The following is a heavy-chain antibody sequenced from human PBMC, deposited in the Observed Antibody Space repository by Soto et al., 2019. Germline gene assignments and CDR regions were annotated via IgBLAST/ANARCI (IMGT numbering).Heavy chain of an antibody. D-gene: IGHD2-15*01. CDR2: ISSGSSTI. V-gene: IGHV3-48*01. CDR1: GFTFSSYS. CDR3: AREYCSGGSCYRRYYYYYMDV. Sequence: EVQLVESGGGLVQPGGSLRLSCAASGFTFSSYSMNWVRQAPGKGLEWVSYISSGSSTIYYADSVKGRFTISRDNAKNSLYLQMNSLRAEDTAVYYCAREYCSGGSCYRRYYYYYMDVWGKGTTVTVSS. J-gene: IGHJ6*03.